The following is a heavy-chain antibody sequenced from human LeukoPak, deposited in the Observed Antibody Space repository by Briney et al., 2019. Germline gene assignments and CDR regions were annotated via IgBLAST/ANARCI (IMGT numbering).Heavy chain of an antibody. CDR1: GYTFTGYY. CDR2: NNPNSGGT. J-gene: IGHJ4*02. V-gene: IGHV1-2*02. D-gene: IGHD6-13*01. CDR3: AREPGGSSWYYFDY. Sequence: ASVKVSCKASGYTFTGYYMHWVRQAPGQGLEWMGWNNPNSGGTNYAQKFQGRVTMTRDTSISTAYMELSRLRSDDTAVYYCAREPGGSSWYYFDYWGQGTLVTVSS.